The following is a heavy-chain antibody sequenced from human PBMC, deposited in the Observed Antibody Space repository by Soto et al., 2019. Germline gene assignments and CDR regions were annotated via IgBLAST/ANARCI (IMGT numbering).Heavy chain of an antibody. Sequence: GGSLRLSCAASGFTFSSYAMHWVRQAPGKGLEWVAVISYDGSNKYYADSVKGRFTISRDNSKNTLYLQMNSLRAEDMAVYYCARDGQGKSWEYYFDYWGQGTLVTVSS. CDR2: ISYDGSNK. V-gene: IGHV3-30*04. CDR3: ARDGQGKSWEYYFDY. D-gene: IGHD1-26*01. J-gene: IGHJ4*02. CDR1: GFTFSSYA.